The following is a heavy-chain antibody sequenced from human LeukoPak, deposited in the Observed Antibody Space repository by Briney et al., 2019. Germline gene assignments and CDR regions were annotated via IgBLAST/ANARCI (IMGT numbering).Heavy chain of an antibody. CDR1: GGATIGYY. CDR2: IYTSGST. CDR3: ARSRFRVGNFDY. V-gene: IGHV4-4*07. Sequence: KASETLSLTCSVSGGATIGYYWTWIRQPAGKGLEWIGRIYTSGSTNYNPSLKSRVTMSVDTSKYQVFLNMNSVAAADTAEYYGARSRFRVGNFDYWGQGTLVTVSS. J-gene: IGHJ4*02. D-gene: IGHD3-16*01.